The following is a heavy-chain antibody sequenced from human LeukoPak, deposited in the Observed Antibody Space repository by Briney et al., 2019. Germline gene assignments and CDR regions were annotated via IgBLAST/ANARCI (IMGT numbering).Heavy chain of an antibody. J-gene: IGHJ5*02. CDR2: IAYGGSDK. CDR3: ARDWNGILDH. D-gene: IGHD1-1*01. CDR1: GFNFRGYA. Sequence: GGSLRLSCAASGFNFRGYAMQWVRQTPGRGLEWLTVIAYGGSDKAYADTVKGRFTVSRDNSKNTLYLQMNSLRVEDTAVYYCARDWNGILDHWGQGTLVTVSS. V-gene: IGHV3-30*04.